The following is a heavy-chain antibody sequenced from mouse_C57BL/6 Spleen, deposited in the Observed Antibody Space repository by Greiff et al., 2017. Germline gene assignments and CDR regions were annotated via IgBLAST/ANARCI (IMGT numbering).Heavy chain of an antibody. CDR1: GFTFSSYG. D-gene: IGHD1-1*01. V-gene: IGHV5-6*01. Sequence: EVHLVESGGDLVKPGGSLKLSCAASGFTFSSYGMSWVRQTPDKRLEWVATIRSGGSYTYYPDSVKGRFTISRDNAKNTLYLQMSSLKSEDTAMYYCARLYGSSPHYYAMDYWGQGTSVTVSS. J-gene: IGHJ4*01. CDR2: IRSGGSYT. CDR3: ARLYGSSPHYYAMDY.